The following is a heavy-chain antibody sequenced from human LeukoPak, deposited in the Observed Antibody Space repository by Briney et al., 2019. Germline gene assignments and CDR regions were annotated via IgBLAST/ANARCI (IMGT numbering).Heavy chain of an antibody. V-gene: IGHV1-2*02. CDR3: ARGAVAEQSEYFQY. CDR2: INPNSRGT. CDR1: GYSFTDYY. Sequence: ASVKVSCTASGYSFTDYYMHWVRQAPGQGLEWMGWINPNSRGTNYAQKFQGRVTMARDTSISIAYMEVSRLRSDDTAVYYCARGAVAEQSEYFQYWGQGTLVTVSS. J-gene: IGHJ1*01. D-gene: IGHD6-19*01.